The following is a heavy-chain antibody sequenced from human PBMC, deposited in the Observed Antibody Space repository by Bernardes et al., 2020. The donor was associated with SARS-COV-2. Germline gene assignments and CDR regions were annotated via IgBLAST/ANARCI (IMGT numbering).Heavy chain of an antibody. Sequence: SETLSLTCTVSGGSISSYYWSWIRQPPGKGLEWIGYIYYSGSTNYNPSLKSRVTISVDTSKNQFSLKLSSVTAADTAVYYCARLGQQWLGHHYWYFDLWGRGTLVTVSS. CDR3: ARLGQQWLGHHYWYFDL. CDR1: GGSISSYY. D-gene: IGHD6-19*01. J-gene: IGHJ2*01. V-gene: IGHV4-59*08. CDR2: IYYSGST.